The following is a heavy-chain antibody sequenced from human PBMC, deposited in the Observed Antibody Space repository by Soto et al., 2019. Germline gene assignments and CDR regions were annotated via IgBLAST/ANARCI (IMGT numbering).Heavy chain of an antibody. D-gene: IGHD6-13*01. J-gene: IGHJ4*02. CDR1: GFSFSDHY. CDR2: IRNKANRYTT. V-gene: IGHV3-72*01. Sequence: EMQLVESGGGLVRPGGSLRLSCAASGFSFSDHYMDWVRQAPGKGLEWVGRIRNKANRYTTEYAASVKGRFTISRDDSKYSLYLQMNSLVTDDTAVYFCTRDNPRAPGTLDYWGQGTLVSVSS. CDR3: TRDNPRAPGTLDY.